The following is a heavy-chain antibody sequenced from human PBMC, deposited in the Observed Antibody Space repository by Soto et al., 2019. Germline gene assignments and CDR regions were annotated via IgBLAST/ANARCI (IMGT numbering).Heavy chain of an antibody. Sequence: PGGSLRLSCAASGFTFSSYSMNWVRQAPGKGLEWVSSISSSSYIYYADSVKGRFTISRDNAKNSLYLQMNSLRAEDTAVYYCARDTIVKGPYGDYDGRAFDIWGQGTMVTVSS. CDR1: GFTFSSYS. CDR2: ISSSSYI. CDR3: ARDTIVKGPYGDYDGRAFDI. V-gene: IGHV3-21*04. D-gene: IGHD4-17*01. J-gene: IGHJ3*02.